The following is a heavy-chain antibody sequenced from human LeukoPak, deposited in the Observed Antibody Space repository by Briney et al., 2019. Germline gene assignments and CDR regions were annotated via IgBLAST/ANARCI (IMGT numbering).Heavy chain of an antibody. CDR3: ARDSPLVVSDAFDI. D-gene: IGHD2-15*01. J-gene: IGHJ3*02. V-gene: IGHV4-59*12. CDR2: IYYSGST. Sequence: SETLSLTCTVSGGSISSYYWSWIRQPPGKGLEWIGYIYYSGSTNYNPSLKSRVTISVDTSKNQFSLKLSSVTAADTAVYYCARDSPLVVSDAFDIWGQGTMVTVSS. CDR1: GGSISSYY.